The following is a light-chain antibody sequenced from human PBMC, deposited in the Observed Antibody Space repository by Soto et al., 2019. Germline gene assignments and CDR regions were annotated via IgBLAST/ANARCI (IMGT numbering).Light chain of an antibody. CDR3: QHFGGSSYT. Sequence: DIVLTQSPGTLSLSPGETATLSCRASQSVNSNYLAWYQQKPGQAPRLLIYGASARATGISDRFSGSGSGTDFTLAISILEPEDFAVYYCQHFGGSSYTFGQGTKLEIK. J-gene: IGKJ2*01. CDR1: QSVNSNY. CDR2: GAS. V-gene: IGKV3-20*01.